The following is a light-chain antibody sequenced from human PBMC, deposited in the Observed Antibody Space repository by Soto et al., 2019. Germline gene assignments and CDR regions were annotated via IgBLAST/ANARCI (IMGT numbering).Light chain of an antibody. CDR2: GAS. CDR1: QTIRSNY. V-gene: IGKV3-20*01. Sequence: ETVLTQSPGTLSLSPGERATLSCRASQTIRSNYFAWYRQTTGQAPRLLIYGASNRATGIADRFSGSGSGTDFTLIISRLGPEDFALYYGQRYGSPPWTFRQGTRVEIK. J-gene: IGKJ1*01. CDR3: QRYGSPPWT.